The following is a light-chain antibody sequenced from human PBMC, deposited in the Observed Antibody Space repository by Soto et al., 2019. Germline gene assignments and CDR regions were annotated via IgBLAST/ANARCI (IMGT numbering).Light chain of an antibody. Sequence: DVVMTQSPVSLPVTLGQPASISCRSSQSLVYSDGSTYLHWFQQKPGQSPRRLIYKVSNRDSGVPDRFSGSGSGTDFTLKISRVEAEDVGVYFCMQGTHWPVTFGQGTKLEIK. V-gene: IGKV2-30*01. J-gene: IGKJ2*01. CDR2: KVS. CDR3: MQGTHWPVT. CDR1: QSLVYSDGSTY.